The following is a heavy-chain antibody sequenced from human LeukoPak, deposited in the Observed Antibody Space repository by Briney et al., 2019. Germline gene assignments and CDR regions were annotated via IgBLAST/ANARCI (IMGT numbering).Heavy chain of an antibody. D-gene: IGHD4-23*01. CDR1: GYSISSGSYY. V-gene: IGHV4-61*02. Sequence: SETLSLTCTVSGYSISSGSYYWSWIRQPAGKGLEWIGRIYTSGSTNYNPSLKSRVTISVDTSKNQFSLKLSSVTAADTAVYYCAREEGDYGGNSDYFDYWGQGTLVTVSS. CDR3: AREEGDYGGNSDYFDY. CDR2: IYTSGST. J-gene: IGHJ4*02.